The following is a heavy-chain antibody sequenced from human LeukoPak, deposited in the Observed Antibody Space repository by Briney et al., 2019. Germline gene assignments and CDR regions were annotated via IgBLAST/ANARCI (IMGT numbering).Heavy chain of an antibody. Sequence: PSETLSLTCTVSGGSISSYYWSWIRQPPGKGLEWIGYICYSGSTNYNPSLKSRVTISVDTSKKQFSLKLSSVTAADTAVYYCAREEDCSGGICYLGNAFDIWGQGTMVTVSS. CDR1: GGSISSYY. V-gene: IGHV4-59*01. CDR3: AREEDCSGGICYLGNAFDI. D-gene: IGHD2-15*01. CDR2: ICYSGST. J-gene: IGHJ3*02.